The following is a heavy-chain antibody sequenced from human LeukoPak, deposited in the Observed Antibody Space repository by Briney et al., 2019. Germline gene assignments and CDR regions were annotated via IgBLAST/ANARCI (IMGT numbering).Heavy chain of an antibody. CDR3: AKAIWVAATSSWFCLDY. J-gene: IGHJ4*02. CDR2: ISGSTTT. V-gene: IGHV3-23*01. D-gene: IGHD3-10*01. Sequence: GGSLRLSCAASGFTFSSYAMSWVRQAPGRGLEWVSVISGSTTTDYADSVKGRFTISRDNSRNTLYLQMNSLRPEDTAVYYCAKAIWVAATSSWFCLDYWGQGTLVTVSS. CDR1: GFTFSSYA.